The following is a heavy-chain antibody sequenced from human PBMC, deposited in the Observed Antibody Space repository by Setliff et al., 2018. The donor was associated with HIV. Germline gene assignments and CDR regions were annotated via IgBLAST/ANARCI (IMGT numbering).Heavy chain of an antibody. D-gene: IGHD2-2*02. Sequence: LRLSCAASGFTFSKTWMTWVRQAPGKGLEWVSTISAGGGDTYYADSVKGRFTISRDKSKNTLSLQMNSLRAEDTAVYYCAKASVTSIQYFDYWGQGTLVTVSS. J-gene: IGHJ4*02. CDR2: ISAGGGDT. CDR1: GFTFSKTW. V-gene: IGHV3-23*01. CDR3: AKASVTSIQYFDY.